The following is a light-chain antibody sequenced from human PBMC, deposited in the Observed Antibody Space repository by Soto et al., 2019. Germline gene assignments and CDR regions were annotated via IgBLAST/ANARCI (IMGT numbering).Light chain of an antibody. CDR2: SNN. J-gene: IGLJ2*01. CDR1: SSNIGGTNY. Sequence: QSVLTQPPSASGTPGQRVFISCSGSSSNIGGTNYAYWYQQLPGAAPKLLMHSNNLRPSGVPERISGSKSGTSASLAISGLRSEDEAVYYCASWDDILGAVIFGGGTKVTVL. V-gene: IGLV1-47*02. CDR3: ASWDDILGAVI.